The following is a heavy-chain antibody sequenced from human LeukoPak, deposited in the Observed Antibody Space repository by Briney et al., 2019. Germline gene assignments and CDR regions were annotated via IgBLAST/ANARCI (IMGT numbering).Heavy chain of an antibody. J-gene: IGHJ4*02. CDR1: GFTFSNYW. Sequence: GGSLRLSCAASGFTFSNYWMGWVRQAPGKGLEWVAVISYDGSNKYYADSVKGRFTISRDSSKNTLYLQMNSLRAEDTAVYYCAKVGQGPPGDYYYGSGSYYPDYWGQGTLVTVSS. CDR3: AKVGQGPPGDYYYGSGSYYPDY. V-gene: IGHV3-30*18. D-gene: IGHD3-10*01. CDR2: ISYDGSNK.